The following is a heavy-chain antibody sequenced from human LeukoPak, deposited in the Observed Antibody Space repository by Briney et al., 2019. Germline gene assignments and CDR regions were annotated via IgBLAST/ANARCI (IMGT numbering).Heavy chain of an antibody. Sequence: GGSLRLSCAASGFTFSSYGMHWVRQAPGKGLEWVAVISYDGSNKYYADSVKGRFTISRDNSKNTLYLQMNSLRAEDTAVYYCARDYGGNSVDYYYGMDVWGQGTTVTVSS. CDR3: ARDYGGNSVDYYYGMDV. V-gene: IGHV3-30*03. D-gene: IGHD4-23*01. CDR2: ISYDGSNK. J-gene: IGHJ6*02. CDR1: GFTFSSYG.